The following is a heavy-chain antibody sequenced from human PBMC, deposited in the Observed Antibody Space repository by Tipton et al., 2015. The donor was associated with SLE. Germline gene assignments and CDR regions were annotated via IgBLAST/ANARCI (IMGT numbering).Heavy chain of an antibody. Sequence: SLRLSCAASGFTFSSYAMNWVRQAPGEGLVWVSRVDTDGTIANYADSVKGRFTISRDNAKNTLYLQMTSLTVDDTAVYFCTRGTGSYSNWGQGTLVTVSS. CDR2: VDTDGTIA. V-gene: IGHV3-74*01. J-gene: IGHJ4*02. D-gene: IGHD1-26*01. CDR3: TRGTGSYSN. CDR1: GFTFSSYA.